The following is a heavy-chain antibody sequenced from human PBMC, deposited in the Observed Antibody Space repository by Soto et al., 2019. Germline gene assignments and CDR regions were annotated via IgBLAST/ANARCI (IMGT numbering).Heavy chain of an antibody. J-gene: IGHJ5*02. CDR3: ARQAEGSGSYCFDP. Sequence: PGGSLRLSCAASGFTFSSYAMSWVRQAPGKGLEWVSAISGSGGSTYYADSVKGRFTISRDNSKNTLYLQMNSLKASDTAMYYCARQAEGSGSYCFDPWGQGTLVTVSS. V-gene: IGHV3-23*01. CDR2: ISGSGGST. CDR1: GFTFSSYA. D-gene: IGHD1-26*01.